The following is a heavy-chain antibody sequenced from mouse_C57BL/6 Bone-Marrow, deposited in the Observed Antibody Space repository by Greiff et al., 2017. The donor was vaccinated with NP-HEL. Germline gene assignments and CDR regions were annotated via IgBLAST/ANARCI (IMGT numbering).Heavy chain of an antibody. Sequence: EVKLMESGGGLVKPGGSLKLSCAASGFTFSSYAMSWVRQTPEKRLEWVATISDGGSYTYYPDNVKGRFTISRDNAKNNLYLQMSHLKSEDTAMYYCARGGNYDFDYWGQGTTLTVSS. J-gene: IGHJ2*01. CDR1: GFTFSSYA. D-gene: IGHD2-1*01. CDR2: ISDGGSYT. CDR3: ARGGNYDFDY. V-gene: IGHV5-4*03.